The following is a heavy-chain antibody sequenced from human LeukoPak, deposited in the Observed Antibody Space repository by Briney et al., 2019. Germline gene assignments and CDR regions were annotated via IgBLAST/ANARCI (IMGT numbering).Heavy chain of an antibody. D-gene: IGHD3-22*01. Sequence: ASVKVSCKASGYTFTSYDINWVRQATGQGLEWMGWMNPNSGNTGYAQKFQGRVTMTRNTSISTAYMELSSLRSEDTAVYYCARGPYYYDSSGYYPPFDYWGQGTLVTVSS. CDR1: GYTFTSYD. V-gene: IGHV1-8*01. CDR3: ARGPYYYDSSGYYPPFDY. CDR2: MNPNSGNT. J-gene: IGHJ4*02.